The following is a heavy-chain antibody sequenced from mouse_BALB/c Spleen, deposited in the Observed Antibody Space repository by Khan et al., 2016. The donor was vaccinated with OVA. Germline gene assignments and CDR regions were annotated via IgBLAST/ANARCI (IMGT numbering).Heavy chain of an antibody. Sequence: EVKLLESGPGLVKPSQSLSLTCTVTGYSITSGYAWNWIRQFPGNKLEWMGYISYSGVTSYTPSLKSRISIIRDTSKNQFFLQLNSVTTEDTATNYCARWNYYGYYFDYWGQGTTLTVSS. J-gene: IGHJ2*01. D-gene: IGHD1-1*01. CDR3: ARWNYYGYYFDY. CDR1: GYSITSGYA. V-gene: IGHV3-2*02. CDR2: ISYSGVT.